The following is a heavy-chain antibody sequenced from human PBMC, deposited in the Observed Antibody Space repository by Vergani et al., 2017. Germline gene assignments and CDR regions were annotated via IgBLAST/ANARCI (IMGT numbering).Heavy chain of an antibody. D-gene: IGHD3-9*01. J-gene: IGHJ4*02. CDR3: AKHNDILTGYYWIDY. Sequence: EVQLVESGGGLVKPGGSLRLSCAASGFTFSSYSMNWVRQAPGKGLEWVSSISSSSSYIYYADSVKGRFTISRDNAKNSLYLQMNSLRAEDTAVYYCAKHNDILTGYYWIDYWGQGTLVTVSS. V-gene: IGHV3-21*01. CDR1: GFTFSSYS. CDR2: ISSSSSYI.